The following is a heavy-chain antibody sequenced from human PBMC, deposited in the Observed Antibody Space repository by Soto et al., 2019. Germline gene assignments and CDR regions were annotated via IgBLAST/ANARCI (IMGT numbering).Heavy chain of an antibody. V-gene: IGHV3-30*03. CDR2: ISHGGSDE. D-gene: IGHD2-8*01. Sequence: QVQLVESGGGVVQPGRSLRLSCAASGFTFSNYGMHWVRQAPGKGLEWVAVISHGGSDEYYVDSVKGRFTISRDNSKNTLYLQMNSLRIEDTAMHYCARDYAPVYGGYLDFWGQGTLVTVSS. J-gene: IGHJ4*02. CDR3: ARDYAPVYGGYLDF. CDR1: GFTFSNYG.